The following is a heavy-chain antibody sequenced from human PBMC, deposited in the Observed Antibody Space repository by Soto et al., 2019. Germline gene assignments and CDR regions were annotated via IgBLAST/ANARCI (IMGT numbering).Heavy chain of an antibody. D-gene: IGHD3-10*01. Sequence: QLQLQESGSGLVRPSQTLSLTCAVSGGSISSGGYSWNWIRQPPGKGLEWIGYIYHSGSTFYNPSLKSRVTISVDKTKTQFSLKLTSVTAAGTAVYYCARDQHGGNWSAPWGQGTLVTVSS. V-gene: IGHV4-30-2*01. CDR1: GGSISSGGYS. CDR2: IYHSGST. CDR3: ARDQHGGNWSAP. J-gene: IGHJ5*02.